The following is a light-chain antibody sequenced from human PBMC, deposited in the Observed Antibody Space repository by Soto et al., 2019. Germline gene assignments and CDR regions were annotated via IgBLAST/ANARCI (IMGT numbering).Light chain of an antibody. CDR1: SSDVGSYNL. CDR2: EGS. V-gene: IGLV2-23*01. J-gene: IGLJ2*01. CDR3: CSYAGSSFVV. Sequence: QSALTQPASVSGSPGQSITISCTGTSSDVGSYNLVSWYQQHPGKAPKLMIYEGSKRPSGVSNRFSGSKSGNTASLTISGLQAEDEADYYCCSYAGSSFVVFGGGTKLIVL.